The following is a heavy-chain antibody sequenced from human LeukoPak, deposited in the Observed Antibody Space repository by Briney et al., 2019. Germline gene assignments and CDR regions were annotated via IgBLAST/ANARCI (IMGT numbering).Heavy chain of an antibody. Sequence: GASVKVSCKASGYTFTSYGISWVRQAPGQGLEWMGRIIPILGIANYAQKFQGRVTITADKSTSTAYMELSSLRSEDTAVYYCARDYAGTHAFDIWGQGTMVTVSS. D-gene: IGHD1-1*01. CDR3: ARDYAGTHAFDI. V-gene: IGHV1-69*04. J-gene: IGHJ3*02. CDR2: IIPILGIA. CDR1: GYTFTSYG.